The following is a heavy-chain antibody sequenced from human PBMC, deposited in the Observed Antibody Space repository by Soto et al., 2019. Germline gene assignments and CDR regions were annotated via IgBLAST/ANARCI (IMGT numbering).Heavy chain of an antibody. CDR2: IYHSGRT. J-gene: IGHJ4*02. CDR3: ARVDYYDSRPFEY. D-gene: IGHD3-22*01. V-gene: IGHV4-4*02. Sequence: PSETLSLTCAVSGGSISSSNWWTWVRQPPGKGLEWIGEIYHSGRTNYNPSLKSRVTISVDKSKNQFSLNMNSVTAADTAVYYCARVDYYDSRPFEYWGQGTPVTVSS. CDR1: GGSISSSNW.